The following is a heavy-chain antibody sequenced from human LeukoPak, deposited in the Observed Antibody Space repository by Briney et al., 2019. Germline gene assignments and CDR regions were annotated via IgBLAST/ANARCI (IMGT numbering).Heavy chain of an antibody. J-gene: IGHJ4*02. D-gene: IGHD3-9*01. CDR2: ISGSGGST. CDR3: AKVDEYDISTLDY. Sequence: GGSLRLSCAACGFTFTHYWMSWVRQAPGKGLEWVSAISGSGGSTYYADSVKGRFTISRDNSKNTLYLQMNSLRAEDTAAYYCAKVDEYDISTLDYWGQGTLVTVSS. CDR1: GFTFTHYW. V-gene: IGHV3-23*01.